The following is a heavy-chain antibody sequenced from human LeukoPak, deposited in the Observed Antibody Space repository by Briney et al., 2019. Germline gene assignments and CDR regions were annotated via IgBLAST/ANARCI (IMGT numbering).Heavy chain of an antibody. CDR3: AMSAEMAAIPSFDY. J-gene: IGHJ4*02. Sequence: ASVKVSCKTSGHIFTTHYIHWMRQAPGQRLEWLGRVNTDNTKSEYSQKFQGRVIITRDTSASTAYMEMSGLRSEDTAMYYCAMSAEMAAIPSFDYWGQGTLVTVSS. V-gene: IGHV1-3*04. D-gene: IGHD5-24*01. CDR2: VNTDNTKS. CDR1: GHIFTTHY.